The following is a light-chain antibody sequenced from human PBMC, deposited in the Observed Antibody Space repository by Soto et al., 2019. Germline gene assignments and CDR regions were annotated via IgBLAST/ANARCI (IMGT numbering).Light chain of an antibody. J-gene: IGKJ4*01. CDR2: DAS. Sequence: DIQMTQSPSTLSASVGDRVTITCRASQSISSWLAWYQQKPGKAPKLLIYDASSLESGVPSRFSGSGSGTEFTLTISRLQPDDFATYYCQQYNSYPGLTFGGGTKVVIK. CDR3: QQYNSYPGLT. V-gene: IGKV1-5*01. CDR1: QSISSW.